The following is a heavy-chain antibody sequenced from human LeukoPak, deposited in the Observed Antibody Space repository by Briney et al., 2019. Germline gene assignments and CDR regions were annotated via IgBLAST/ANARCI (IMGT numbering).Heavy chain of an antibody. J-gene: IGHJ4*02. D-gene: IGHD3-16*01. CDR3: AREPYYVWGSYASD. V-gene: IGHV1-69*13. CDR1: GGTFSSYA. CDR2: IIPIFGTA. Sequence: SVKVSCKASGGTFSSYAISWVRQAPGQGLGWMGGIIPIFGTANYAQKFQGRVTITADESTSTAYMELSSLRSEDTAVYYCAREPYYVWGSYASDWGQGTLVTVSS.